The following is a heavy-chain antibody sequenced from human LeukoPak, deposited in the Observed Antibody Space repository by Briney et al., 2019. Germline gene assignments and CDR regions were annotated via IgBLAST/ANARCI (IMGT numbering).Heavy chain of an antibody. Sequence: GRSLRLSCAASGFTFSTYAMHWIRQAPGKGLEWVAVISYDGSNKYYADSVKGRFTISRDNSKNTLYLQMNSLRAEDTAVYYCARDRIQSWLDGSFDYWGQGTLVTVSS. CDR2: ISYDGSNK. J-gene: IGHJ4*02. V-gene: IGHV3-30*04. CDR3: ARDRIQSWLDGSFDY. D-gene: IGHD5-18*01. CDR1: GFTFSTYA.